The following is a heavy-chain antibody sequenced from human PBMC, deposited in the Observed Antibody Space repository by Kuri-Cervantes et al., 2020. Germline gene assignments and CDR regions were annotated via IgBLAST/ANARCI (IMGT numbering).Heavy chain of an antibody. CDR1: GYSFTSYW. D-gene: IGHD7-27*01. Sequence: GGSLRLSCKGSGYSFTSYWIGWVRQMPGKGLEWMGIIYPGDSDTRYSPSFQGQVSISADKSISTAYLQWSSLKASDTAMYYCASVNWGSLSGAFDIWGQGTMVTVSS. CDR3: ASVNWGSLSGAFDI. CDR2: IYPGDSDT. J-gene: IGHJ3*02. V-gene: IGHV5-51*01.